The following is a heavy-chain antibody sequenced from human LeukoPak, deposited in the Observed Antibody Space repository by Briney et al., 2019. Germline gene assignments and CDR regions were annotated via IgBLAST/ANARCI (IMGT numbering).Heavy chain of an antibody. V-gene: IGHV4-4*09. Sequence: SETLSLTCTVSGGSISSYYWSWIRQPPGKGLGWIGYIYTSGSTNYNPSLKSRVTISVDTSKNQFPLKLSSVTAADTAVYYCARNLGIGDYYFDYWGQGTLVTVSS. CDR2: IYTSGST. CDR1: GGSISSYY. D-gene: IGHD3-10*01. J-gene: IGHJ4*02. CDR3: ARNLGIGDYYFDY.